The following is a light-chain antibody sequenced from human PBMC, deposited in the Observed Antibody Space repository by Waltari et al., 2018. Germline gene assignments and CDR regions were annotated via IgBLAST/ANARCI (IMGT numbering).Light chain of an antibody. CDR2: LDS. CDR3: HVWDANTVM. J-gene: IGLJ3*02. V-gene: IGLV3-21*02. Sequence: SSVLTQAPSVSVAPGQTATVTCGGDNIGSRSVHCYQQKPGRAPVLVVYLDSDRPSGIPERFSGSKSGNAATLTISRVEAGDEADYYCHVWDANTVMFGGGTKLTVL. CDR1: NIGSRS.